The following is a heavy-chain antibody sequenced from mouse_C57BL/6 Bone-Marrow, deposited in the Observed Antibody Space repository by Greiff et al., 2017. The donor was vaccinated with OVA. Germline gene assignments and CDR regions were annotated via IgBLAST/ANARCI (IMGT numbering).Heavy chain of an antibody. J-gene: IGHJ2*01. CDR2: IDPSDSYT. Sequence: QVQLQQPGAELVKPGASVKLSCKASGYTFTSYWMQWVKQRPGQGLEWIGEIDPSDSYTNYNQQFKGKATLTVDTSSSTAYMQLSSLTSEDSAVYYCARDYYGSSDGDYWGQGTTRTVSS. CDR3: ARDYYGSSDGDY. D-gene: IGHD1-1*01. CDR1: GYTFTSYW. V-gene: IGHV1-50*01.